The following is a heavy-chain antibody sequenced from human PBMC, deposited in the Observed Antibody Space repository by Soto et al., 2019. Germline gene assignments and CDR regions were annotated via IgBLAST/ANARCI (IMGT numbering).Heavy chain of an antibody. CDR1: GYTFSAYY. J-gene: IGHJ6*02. CDR3: ASLPPPSLYYYGTDV. CDR2: INPRNGAT. V-gene: IGHV1-2*02. Sequence: ASVKVSCKASGYTFSAYYIHWVLQAPGQGLEWVGWINPRNGATSYALKFQGRVTMARDTSINTAYMDLSRLRSDDTALYYCASLPPPSLYYYGTDVWGQGTTVTVSS.